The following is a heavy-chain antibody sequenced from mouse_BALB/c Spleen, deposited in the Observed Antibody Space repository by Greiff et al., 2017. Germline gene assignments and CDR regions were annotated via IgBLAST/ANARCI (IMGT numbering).Heavy chain of an antibody. CDR1: GFSLTRYG. CDR2: IWAGGST. J-gene: IGHJ4*01. V-gene: IGHV2-9*02. D-gene: IGHD1-1*01. CDR3: ARENGSNHYYDMDY. Sequence: QVQLQQSGPGLVAPSQSLSITCTVSGFSLTRYGVHWVRQPPGKGLEWLGVIWAGGSTNYNSTLLSRLSISKDNSKSQVFLKMNRLQTDDTAMYYCARENGSNHYYDMDYWGQGTSVTVAA.